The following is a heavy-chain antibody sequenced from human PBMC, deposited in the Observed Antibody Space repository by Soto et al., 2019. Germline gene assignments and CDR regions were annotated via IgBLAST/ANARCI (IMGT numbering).Heavy chain of an antibody. J-gene: IGHJ6*02. V-gene: IGHV1-69*01. Sequence: QVQVVQSGVEVRRPGSSVKVSCKASGDTFKNCVISWVRQAPGQGLEWMGGIIPLFGTTDFAQRFQGRLTIPTDESTTTAYLELSRLRSEDTATYYCAAALGFGKVYVVWGQGTTVIVSS. CDR2: IIPLFGTT. D-gene: IGHD3-10*01. CDR1: GDTFKNCV. CDR3: AAALGFGKVYVV.